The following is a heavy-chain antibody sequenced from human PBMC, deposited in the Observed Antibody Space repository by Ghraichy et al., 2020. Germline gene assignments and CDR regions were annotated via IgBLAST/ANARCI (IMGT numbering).Heavy chain of an antibody. J-gene: IGHJ4*02. D-gene: IGHD4-17*01. CDR2: VYYRGNT. CDR1: GGSTSGYNNY. CDR3: ARRPRMSPVTTKD. Sequence: SENLSLTCTVSGGSTSGYNNYWGWVRQPPGKGLEWIGAVYYRGNTYYAPSLQSRVTISVDTSRSQFFLNLTSVTAADTAVYFCARRPRMSPVTTKDWGQGTLVTVSS. V-gene: IGHV4-39*01.